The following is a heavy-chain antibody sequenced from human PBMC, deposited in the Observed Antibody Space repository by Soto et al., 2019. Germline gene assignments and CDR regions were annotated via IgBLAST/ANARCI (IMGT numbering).Heavy chain of an antibody. J-gene: IGHJ4*02. Sequence: ASVKVSCKASGYTFTSYYMHWVRQAPGQGLEWMGIINPSGGSTSYAQKFQGRVTMTRDTSPGTDYMDLSSLRSEDTAVYYCARDRIKGYSSSSYFAYWGQGTLVTVSS. CDR3: ARDRIKGYSSSSYFAY. V-gene: IGHV1-46*01. CDR1: GYTFTSYY. D-gene: IGHD6-13*01. CDR2: INPSGGST.